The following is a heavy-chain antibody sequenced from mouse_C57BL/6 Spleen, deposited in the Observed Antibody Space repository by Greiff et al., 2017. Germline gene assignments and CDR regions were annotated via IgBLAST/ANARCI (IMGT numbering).Heavy chain of an antibody. Sequence: QVQLKQSGPELVKPGASVKISCKASGYAFSSSWMNWVKQRPGKGLEWIGRIYPGDGDTNYNGKFKGKATLTADKSSSTAYMQLSSLTSEDSAVYFCARPNYDGYFDFWGKGTTVTVSS. V-gene: IGHV1-82*01. CDR2: IYPGDGDT. D-gene: IGHD2-4*01. CDR1: GYAFSSSW. J-gene: IGHJ1*03. CDR3: ARPNYDGYFDF.